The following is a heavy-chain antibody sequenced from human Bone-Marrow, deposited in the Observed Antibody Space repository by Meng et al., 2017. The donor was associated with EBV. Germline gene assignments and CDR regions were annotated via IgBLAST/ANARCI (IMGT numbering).Heavy chain of an antibody. J-gene: IGHJ4*02. CDR2: VIPMFGVP. CDR1: GGTFSTDL. D-gene: IGHD3-10*01. V-gene: IGHV1-69*18. CDR3: ASESGRGFTPDY. Sequence: QGRLVQAGAEVKEPWSWCKVSCKASGGTFSTDLITWVRQAPGQGLEWMGRVIPMFGVPEYAQNFQGRATISADESTSTAYMELSSLRSEDTAVYYCASESGRGFTPDYWGQGTLVTVSS.